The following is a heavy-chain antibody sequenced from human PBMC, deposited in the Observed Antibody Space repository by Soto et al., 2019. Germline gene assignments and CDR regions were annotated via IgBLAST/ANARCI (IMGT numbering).Heavy chain of an antibody. Sequence: KACGATFSSYTLNWVGQDPGQELGGMGRIIPILGIANYAQKVEGRVTITADKSTSTAYMELSSLRSEDMAVYYCARGASAYGSGSYYNYYYYYGMDVRGQRPT. CDR3: ARGASAYGSGSYYNYYYYYGMDV. CDR1: GATFSSYT. J-gene: IGHJ6*02. CDR2: IIPILGIA. D-gene: IGHD3-10*01. V-gene: IGHV1-69*02.